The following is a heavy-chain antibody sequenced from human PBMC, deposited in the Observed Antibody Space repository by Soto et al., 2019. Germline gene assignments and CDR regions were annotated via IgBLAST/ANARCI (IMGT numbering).Heavy chain of an antibody. CDR3: AKDLGGYWYFDL. D-gene: IGHD2-15*01. Sequence: ASVKVSCKASGYTFTSYAMHWVRQAPGQRLEWMGWINAGNGNTKYSQKFQGRFTISRDNSKNTLYLQMNSLRAEDTAVYYCAKDLGGYWYFDLWGRGTLVTVSS. V-gene: IGHV1-3*01. CDR2: INAGNGNT. CDR1: GYTFTSYA. J-gene: IGHJ2*01.